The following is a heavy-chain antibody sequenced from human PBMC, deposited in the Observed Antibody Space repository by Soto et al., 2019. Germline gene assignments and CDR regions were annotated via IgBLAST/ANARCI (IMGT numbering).Heavy chain of an antibody. CDR2: IWYDGSNK. Sequence: QVQLVESGGGVVQPGRSLRLSCAASGFTFSTYGMHWVRQAPGKGLEWVAIIWYDGSNKNYADSVKGRFTISRDNSKNTLFLQMNSLRAEDTAVYYCARDLGISELAFHYWGQGTLVTVSS. CDR1: GFTFSTYG. J-gene: IGHJ4*02. CDR3: ARDLGISELAFHY. D-gene: IGHD1-7*01. V-gene: IGHV3-33*01.